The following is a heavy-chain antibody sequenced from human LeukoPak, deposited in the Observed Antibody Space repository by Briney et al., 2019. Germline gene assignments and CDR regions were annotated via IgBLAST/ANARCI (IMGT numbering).Heavy chain of an antibody. CDR3: AKGAYDYYYYIDV. V-gene: IGHV1-69*01. CDR2: IIPIFGTA. Sequence: SVTVSCKASGGTFSIYAISWVRQAPGQGLEWVGGIIPIFGTANYAQKFQGRVTITADESTSTAYMELSSLRSEDTAVYYCAKGAYDYYYYIDVWGKGTTVTVSS. J-gene: IGHJ6*03. CDR1: GGTFSIYA. D-gene: IGHD3-16*01.